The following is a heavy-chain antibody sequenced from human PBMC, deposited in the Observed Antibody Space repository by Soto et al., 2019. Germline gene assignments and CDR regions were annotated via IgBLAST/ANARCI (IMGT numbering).Heavy chain of an antibody. Sequence: QVHLVQSGAEARKPGASVKVSCKAPGYTFSSYAMHWVRQAPGQRLEWMGWINAGYGNTKSSQKFQDRVTISRDTSASTAYMELTSLRSEDTAVYYCARDTGDGTFDFWGQGTLVTVSS. CDR1: GYTFSSYA. V-gene: IGHV1-3*01. D-gene: IGHD7-27*01. CDR2: INAGYGNT. J-gene: IGHJ4*02. CDR3: ARDTGDGTFDF.